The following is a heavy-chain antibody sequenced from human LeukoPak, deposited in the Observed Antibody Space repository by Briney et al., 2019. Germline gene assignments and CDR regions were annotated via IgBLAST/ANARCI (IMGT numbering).Heavy chain of an antibody. J-gene: IGHJ3*02. Sequence: ASVKVSCKASGYTFTSYYMHWVRQAPGQGLEWMGWINPNSGGTNYAQKFQGWVTMTRDTSISTAYMELSRLRSDDTAVYYCAREPCSGGSCYSFGLGAFDIWGQGTMVTVSS. V-gene: IGHV1-2*04. CDR1: GYTFTSYY. CDR2: INPNSGGT. CDR3: AREPCSGGSCYSFGLGAFDI. D-gene: IGHD2-15*01.